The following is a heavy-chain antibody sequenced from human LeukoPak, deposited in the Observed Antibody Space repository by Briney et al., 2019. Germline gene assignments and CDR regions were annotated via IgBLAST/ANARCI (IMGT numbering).Heavy chain of an antibody. D-gene: IGHD3-16*01. CDR3: ARDRLGDITYYFDY. Sequence: GASVKVSCKASGYTFTGYYIHWVRQAPGQGLEWMGWINPNSGGTNYAQKFQGRVTMTRDTSISTAYMELSRLRSDDTAMYYCARDRLGDITYYFDYWGQGTLVTVSS. CDR2: INPNSGGT. CDR1: GYTFTGYY. V-gene: IGHV1-2*02. J-gene: IGHJ4*02.